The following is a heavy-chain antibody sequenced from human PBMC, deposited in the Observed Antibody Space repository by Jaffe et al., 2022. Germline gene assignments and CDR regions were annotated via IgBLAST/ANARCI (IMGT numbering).Heavy chain of an antibody. CDR3: AKAGPFRYYDFWSGWHFDY. CDR1: GFTFDDYA. V-gene: IGHV3-9*01. CDR2: ISWNSGSI. D-gene: IGHD3-3*01. J-gene: IGHJ4*02. Sequence: EVQLVESGGGLVQPGRSLRLSCAASGFTFDDYAMHWVRQAPGKGLEWVSGISWNSGSIGYADSVKGRFTISRDNAKNSLYLQMNSLRAEDTALYYCAKAGPFRYYDFWSGWHFDYWGQGTLVTVSS.